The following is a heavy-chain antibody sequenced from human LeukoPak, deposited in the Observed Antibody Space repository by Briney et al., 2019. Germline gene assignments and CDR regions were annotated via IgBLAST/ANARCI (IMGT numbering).Heavy chain of an antibody. CDR3: ARQGSSWYYYYYYGMDV. CDR2: INTNTGNP. J-gene: IGHJ6*02. V-gene: IGHV7-4-1*02. CDR1: GYTFTAYP. D-gene: IGHD6-13*01. Sequence: ASVKVSCKASGYTFTAYPMNWVRQAPGQGLECLGWINTNTGNPTYAQGFTGRFVFSLDTSVSTAYLQISSLKAEDTAVYYCARQGSSWYYYYYYGMDVWGQGTTVTVSS.